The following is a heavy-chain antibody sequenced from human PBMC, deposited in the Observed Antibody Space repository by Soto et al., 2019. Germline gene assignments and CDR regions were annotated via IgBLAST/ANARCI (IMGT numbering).Heavy chain of an antibody. Sequence: PGESLKISCKGSGYSFTGYWIGWVRQMPGKGLEWMGIIYPCDSDTRYSPSFQGQVTISADKSISTAYLQWSSLKASDTAMYYCARHGGIAAAAADNYYYYGMDVWGQGTTVTVSS. J-gene: IGHJ6*02. D-gene: IGHD6-13*01. CDR3: ARHGGIAAAAADNYYYYGMDV. CDR2: IYPCDSDT. V-gene: IGHV5-51*01. CDR1: GYSFTGYW.